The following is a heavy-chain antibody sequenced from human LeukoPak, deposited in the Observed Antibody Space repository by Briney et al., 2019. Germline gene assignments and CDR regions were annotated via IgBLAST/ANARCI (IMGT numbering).Heavy chain of an antibody. CDR3: ARMVSGSGTYYFDS. CDR2: ISSSTSYI. D-gene: IGHD3-10*01. V-gene: IGHV3-21*01. Sequence: PGGSLRLSCAASGFTFSGYSMNWVRQAPGKGLEWVSSISSSTSYIFYADSMKGRFTISRDNAKNSLYLQMNSLRAEDTAVYYCARMVSGSGTYYFDSWGQGTLVTVSS. J-gene: IGHJ4*02. CDR1: GFTFSGYS.